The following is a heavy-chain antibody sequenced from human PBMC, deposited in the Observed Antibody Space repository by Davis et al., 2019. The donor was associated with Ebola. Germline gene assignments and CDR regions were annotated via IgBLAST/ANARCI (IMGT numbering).Heavy chain of an antibody. CDR2: ISSDSDYI. Sequence: GGSLRLSCAASGFTFSTYSMSWVRQAPGKGLEWVSSISSDSDYIYYADSAKGRFTISRDNAKNSLYLQMNSLRAEDTAMYYCARGLWFAEGVFESWGQGTLVTVSS. D-gene: IGHD3-10*01. J-gene: IGHJ4*02. CDR1: GFTFSTYS. CDR3: ARGLWFAEGVFES. V-gene: IGHV3-21*01.